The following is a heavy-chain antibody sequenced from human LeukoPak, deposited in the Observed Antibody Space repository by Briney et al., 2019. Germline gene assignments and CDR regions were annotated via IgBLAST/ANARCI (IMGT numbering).Heavy chain of an antibody. CDR2: ISSSSSYI. CDR3: ARVPSTTVTPPGDY. J-gene: IGHJ4*02. V-gene: IGHV3-21*01. CDR1: GFTFSSYS. Sequence: PGGSLRLSCAASGFTFSSYSMNWVRQAPGKGLEWVSSISSSSSYIYYADSVKGRFTISRDNAKNSLYLQMNSLRAEDTAVYYCARVPSTTVTPPGDYWGQGTLVTVSS. D-gene: IGHD4-17*01.